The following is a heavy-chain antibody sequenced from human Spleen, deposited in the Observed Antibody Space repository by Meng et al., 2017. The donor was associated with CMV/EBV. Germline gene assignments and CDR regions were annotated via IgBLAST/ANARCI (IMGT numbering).Heavy chain of an antibody. CDR3: ARGVNYGSHYHAFEI. Sequence: GESLKISCAASGFIFSDAWMTWVRQAPGKGLEWVGRIKSKTDGGTTDYAAPVKGRFIISRDSSKNALYLQVDSLRVEDTAVHYCARGVNYGSHYHAFEILGQGTMVTVSS. J-gene: IGHJ3*02. V-gene: IGHV3-15*01. CDR2: IKSKTDGGTT. CDR1: GFIFSDAW. D-gene: IGHD4/OR15-4a*01.